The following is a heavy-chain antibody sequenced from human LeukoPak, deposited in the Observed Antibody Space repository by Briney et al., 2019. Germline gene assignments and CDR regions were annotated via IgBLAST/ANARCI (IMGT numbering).Heavy chain of an antibody. V-gene: IGHV4-34*01. J-gene: IGHJ6*02. CDR3: ARVGGIVATTRNLPFYYYYGMDV. CDR2: INHSGNT. CDR1: GGSFSGYY. D-gene: IGHD5-12*01. Sequence: SETLSLTCAVYGGSFSGYYWSWIRQPPGKGLECIGEINHSGNTNYNPSLKSRVTISVDTSKNQFSLKLSSVTAADTAVYYCARVGGIVATTRNLPFYYYYGMDVWGQGTTVTVSS.